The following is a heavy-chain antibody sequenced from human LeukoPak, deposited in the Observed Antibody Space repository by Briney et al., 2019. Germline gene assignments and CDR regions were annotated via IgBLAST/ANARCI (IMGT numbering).Heavy chain of an antibody. J-gene: IGHJ4*02. Sequence: KPSETLSLTCAVSGDSLSRYSWTWIRQPPGKGLEWLGEINPSGSPDYNPSLKSRATISVDTSKNQFSLRVASVTAADTAVYYCARSVKDYYDSSGYSEHDYWGQGTLVTVSS. D-gene: IGHD3-22*01. CDR3: ARSVKDYYDSSGYSEHDY. CDR2: INPSGSP. CDR1: GDSLSRYS. V-gene: IGHV4-34*01.